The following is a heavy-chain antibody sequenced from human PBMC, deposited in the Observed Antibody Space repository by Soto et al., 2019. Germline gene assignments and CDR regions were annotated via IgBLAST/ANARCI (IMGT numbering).Heavy chain of an antibody. CDR2: ISYDGSNK. CDR1: GFTFSSYA. D-gene: IGHD6-6*01. CDR3: ARDGGEYSSSRGGDYGMDV. J-gene: IGHJ6*02. Sequence: GGSLRLSCAASGFTFSSYAMHWVRQAPGKGLEWVAVISYDGSNKYYADSVKGRFTISRDNSKNTLYLQMNSLRAEDTAVYYCARDGGEYSSSRGGDYGMDVWGQGTTVTVSS. V-gene: IGHV3-30-3*01.